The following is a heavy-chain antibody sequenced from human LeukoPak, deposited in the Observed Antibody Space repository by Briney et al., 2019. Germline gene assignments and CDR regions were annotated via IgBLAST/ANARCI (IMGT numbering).Heavy chain of an antibody. J-gene: IGHJ3*02. Sequence: ASVKVSCMASGYTFTSYDINWVRQATGQGLEWMGWMNPNSGNTGYAQKFQGRVTITRNTSISTAYMELSSLRSEDTAVYYCARGLPDSYYDFWSGYHDAFDIWGQGTMVTVSS. D-gene: IGHD3-3*01. V-gene: IGHV1-8*03. CDR3: ARGLPDSYYDFWSGYHDAFDI. CDR1: GYTFTSYD. CDR2: MNPNSGNT.